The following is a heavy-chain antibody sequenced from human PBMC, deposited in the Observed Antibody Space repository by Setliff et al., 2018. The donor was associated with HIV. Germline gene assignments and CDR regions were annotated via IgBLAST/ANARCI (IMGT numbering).Heavy chain of an antibody. CDR1: GGSVSSYY. D-gene: IGHD3-9*01. J-gene: IGHJ3*02. Sequence: SETLSLTCTVSGGSVSSYYWSWIRQPAGKGLEWIGRIYTSGSTNYNPSLKSRVTMSVDTSKNQFSLKLSSVTAADTAVYYCARVLLTGYYKGAFDIWGQGTMVTVSS. CDR3: ARVLLTGYYKGAFDI. CDR2: IYTSGST. V-gene: IGHV4-4*07.